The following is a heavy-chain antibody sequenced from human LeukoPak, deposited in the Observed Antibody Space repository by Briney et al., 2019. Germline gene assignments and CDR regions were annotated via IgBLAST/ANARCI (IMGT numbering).Heavy chain of an antibody. V-gene: IGHV1-69*13. CDR3: ATSPIEGSIYYYYYGMDV. CDR2: IIPIFGTA. CDR1: GGTFSSYA. J-gene: IGHJ6*02. Sequence: SVKVSCKASGGTFSSYAISWVRQAPGQGLEWMGGIIPIFGTANYAQKFQGRVTITADESTSTAYMELSSLRSEDTAVYYCATSPIEGSIYYYYYGMDVWGQGTTVTVSS. D-gene: IGHD3-10*01.